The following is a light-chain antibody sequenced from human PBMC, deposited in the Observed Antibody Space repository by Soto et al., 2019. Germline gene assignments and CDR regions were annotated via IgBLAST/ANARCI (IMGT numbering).Light chain of an antibody. Sequence: EIVMTQSPATLSVSPGERTTLSCRASQSVSRILAWYQQKPGQAPRLLIYGASNRATGIPARFSGSGSGTDFTLTISSLEPEDFAVYYCQQRSNWPPTWTFGQGTKVDIK. CDR2: GAS. J-gene: IGKJ1*01. CDR3: QQRSNWPPTWT. V-gene: IGKV3-11*01. CDR1: QSVSRI.